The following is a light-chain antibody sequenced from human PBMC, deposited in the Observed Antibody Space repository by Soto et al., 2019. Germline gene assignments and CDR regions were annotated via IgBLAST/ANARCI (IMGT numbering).Light chain of an antibody. CDR3: GTWDSSLSAWV. Sequence: QSALTQPTSVSAATGQKVTISCSGSTSNIGNNYVSWYQQLPGTAPKLLIYDNNKRPSGIPDRFSGSKSGTSATLGITGLQTGDEADYYCGTWDSSLSAWVFGGGTKLTV. CDR2: DNN. J-gene: IGLJ3*02. V-gene: IGLV1-51*01. CDR1: TSNIGNNY.